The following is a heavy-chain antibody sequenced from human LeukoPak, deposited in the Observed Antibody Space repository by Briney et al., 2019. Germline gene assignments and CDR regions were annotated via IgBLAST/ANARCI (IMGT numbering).Heavy chain of an antibody. CDR3: ARHSLNNYGSYY. CDR1: GGSISSSTYS. Sequence: SETLSLTCTVSGGSISSSTYSWTWIRQPPGKGLEWIGSIYYDGNTYYRPSLKSQVTISVDTSKIQFSLRLSSATAADMATYYCARHSLNNYGSYYWGQGTLVTVSS. CDR2: IYYDGNT. J-gene: IGHJ4*02. D-gene: IGHD5-24*01. V-gene: IGHV4-39*01.